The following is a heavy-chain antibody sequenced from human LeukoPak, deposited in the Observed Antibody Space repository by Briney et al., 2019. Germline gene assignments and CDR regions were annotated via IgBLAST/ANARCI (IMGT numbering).Heavy chain of an antibody. V-gene: IGHV1-24*01. D-gene: IGHD6-13*01. CDR2: FDPEDGET. CDR3: ARAGYSSSWYHRRANWFDP. CDR1: GYTLTELS. Sequence: GSVKVSCKVSGYTLTELSMHWVRQAPGKGLEWMGGFDPEDGETIYAQKFQGRVTMTEDTSTDTAYMELSSLRSEDTAVYYCARAGYSSSWYHRRANWFDPWAREPWSPSPQ. J-gene: IGHJ5*02.